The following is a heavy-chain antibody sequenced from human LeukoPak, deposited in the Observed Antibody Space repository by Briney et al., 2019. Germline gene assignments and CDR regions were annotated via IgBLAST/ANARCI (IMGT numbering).Heavy chain of an antibody. V-gene: IGHV1-69*13. D-gene: IGHD6-13*01. Sequence: ASVKVSCKASGGTFSSYAISWVRQAPGQGLEWMGGIIPIFGTANYAQKFQGRVTITADESTSTAYMELSSLRSEDTAVYYCARAPGSWDHVGAYYMDVWGKGTTVTISS. CDR2: IIPIFGTA. CDR3: ARAPGSWDHVGAYYMDV. CDR1: GGTFSSYA. J-gene: IGHJ6*03.